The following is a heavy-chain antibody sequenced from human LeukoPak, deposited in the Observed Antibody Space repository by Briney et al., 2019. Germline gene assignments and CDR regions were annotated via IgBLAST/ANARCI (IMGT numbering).Heavy chain of an antibody. Sequence: PGGSLRLSCAASGFTFDDYAMHWVRQAPGKGLEWVSGISWNSGSIGYADSVKGRFTISRDNAKNSLYLQMNSLRAEDTALYYCAKEGSIAAAGTFDYWGQGTLVTVSS. D-gene: IGHD6-13*01. CDR3: AKEGSIAAAGTFDY. J-gene: IGHJ4*02. CDR1: GFTFDDYA. CDR2: ISWNSGSI. V-gene: IGHV3-9*01.